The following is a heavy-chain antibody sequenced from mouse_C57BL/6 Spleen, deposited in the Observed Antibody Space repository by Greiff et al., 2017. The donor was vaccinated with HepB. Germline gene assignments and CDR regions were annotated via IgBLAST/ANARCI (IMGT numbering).Heavy chain of an antibody. CDR2: ISNGGGST. Sequence: EVKLLESGAGLVQPGGSLKLSCAASGFTFSDYYMYWVRQTPEKRLEWVAYISNGGGSTYYPDTVKGRFTISRDNAKNTLYLQMSRLKSEDTAMYYCARRAYWGQGTLVTVSA. CDR1: GFTFSDYY. J-gene: IGHJ3*01. CDR3: ARRAY. V-gene: IGHV5-12*01.